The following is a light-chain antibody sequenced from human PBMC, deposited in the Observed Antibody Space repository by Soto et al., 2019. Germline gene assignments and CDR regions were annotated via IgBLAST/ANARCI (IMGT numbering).Light chain of an antibody. V-gene: IGLV2-14*01. CDR2: DVS. J-gene: IGLJ3*02. CDR1: SSDVGGYNY. CDR3: SSYTSTNSGV. Sequence: QSALTQSASVSGSPGQSITISCTGTSSDVGGYNYVSWYQQHPGKAPKLIIYDVSNRPSGVSTRFSGSKSGNTASLTIPGLQAEDEADYSFSSYTSTNSGVFGGGTKVTVL.